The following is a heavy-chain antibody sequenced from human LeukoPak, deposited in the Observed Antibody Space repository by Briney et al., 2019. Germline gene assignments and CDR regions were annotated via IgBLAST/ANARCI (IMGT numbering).Heavy chain of an antibody. CDR1: GGTFSSYA. J-gene: IGHJ3*02. CDR3: AREPVDMATILNRDALDI. CDR2: IIPIFRTA. D-gene: IGHD5-24*01. V-gene: IGHV1-69*13. Sequence: GASVTVSCTASGGTFSSYAITWVRQAPGQGLEWMGGIIPIFRTANYAQKFQGRVTITADESTNTAYMELSSLRSEDTAVYYCAREPVDMATILNRDALDIWGQGTMVTVSS.